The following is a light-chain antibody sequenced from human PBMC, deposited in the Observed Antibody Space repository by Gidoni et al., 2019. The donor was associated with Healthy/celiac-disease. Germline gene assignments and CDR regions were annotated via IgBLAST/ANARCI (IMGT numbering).Light chain of an antibody. Sequence: EIVMTQSPATLSVSPRERATLSCRASQSVSSNLAWYQQKPGQAPRLLIYGASTRATGIPARFSGSGSGTEFTLTISSLQSEDFAVYYCQQYKNWPPVTFGGGTKVEIK. CDR1: QSVSSN. CDR2: GAS. J-gene: IGKJ4*01. V-gene: IGKV3-15*01. CDR3: QQYKNWPPVT.